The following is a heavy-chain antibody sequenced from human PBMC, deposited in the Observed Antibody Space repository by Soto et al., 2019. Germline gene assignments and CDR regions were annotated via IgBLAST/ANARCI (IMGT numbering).Heavy chain of an antibody. CDR1: GGTFSSYA. CDR2: IIPIFGTA. CDR3: ARNWNDGYFDY. D-gene: IGHD1-1*01. Sequence: QVQLVQSGAEVKKPGSSVKVSCTASGGTFSSYAISWVRQAPGQELAWMGGIIPIFGTANYAQKFQGRVTITADESTSTAYMELSSLRSEEPAVYYCARNWNDGYFDYWGQGTMVTVSS. J-gene: IGHJ4*02. V-gene: IGHV1-69*01.